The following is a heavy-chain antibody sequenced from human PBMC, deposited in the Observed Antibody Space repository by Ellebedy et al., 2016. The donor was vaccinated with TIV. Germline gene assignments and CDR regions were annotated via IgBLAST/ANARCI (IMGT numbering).Heavy chain of an antibody. V-gene: IGHV1-69*04. Sequence: ASVKVSCKASGGTFSSYAISWVRQAPGQGLEWMGRIIPILGIANYAQKFQGRVTITADKSTSTAYMELSSLRSEDTAVYYCARTPRTYYYDMDVWGQGTTVTVS. CDR3: ARTPRTYYYDMDV. CDR1: GGTFSSYA. CDR2: IIPILGIA. J-gene: IGHJ6*02.